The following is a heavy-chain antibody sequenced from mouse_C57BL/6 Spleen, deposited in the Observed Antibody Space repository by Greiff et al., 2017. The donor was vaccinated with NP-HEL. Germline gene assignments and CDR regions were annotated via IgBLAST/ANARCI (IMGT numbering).Heavy chain of an antibody. CDR1: GYTFTDYE. V-gene: IGHV1-15*01. J-gene: IGHJ3*01. CDR3: TRGGLPAWFAY. CDR2: IDPETGGT. D-gene: IGHD5-5*01. Sequence: VQLQQSGAELVRPGASVTLSCKASGYTFTDYEMHWVKQTPVHGLEWIGAIDPETGGTAYNQKFKGKAILTADKSSSTAYMELRSLTSEDSAVYYCTRGGLPAWFAYWGHRTLVTVSA.